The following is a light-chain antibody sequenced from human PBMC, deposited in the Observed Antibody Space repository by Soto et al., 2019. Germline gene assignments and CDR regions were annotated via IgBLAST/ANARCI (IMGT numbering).Light chain of an antibody. J-gene: IGKJ2*01. CDR3: QQYGSSPYT. V-gene: IGKV3-20*01. Sequence: EIVLTQSPGTLSLSPGERATLSCRASQSVSTSYLAWYQQKPGQAPRLVIYGASSRATGIPDSFSDSGSGTDFTLTISRLEPDDFAVYYWQQYGSSPYTFGQGTKLEIK. CDR2: GAS. CDR1: QSVSTSY.